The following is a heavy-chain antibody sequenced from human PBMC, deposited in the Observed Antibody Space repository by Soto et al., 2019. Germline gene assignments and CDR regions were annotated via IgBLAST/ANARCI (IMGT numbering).Heavy chain of an antibody. V-gene: IGHV3-33*01. CDR1: GFTFSSYG. CDR2: IEYDGSEK. CDR3: EREVSDPVRLDY. J-gene: IGHJ4*02. Sequence: GGSLRLSCAASGFTFSSYGMHWVRQPPGKGLEWVAVIEYDGSEKKYVDSVEGRFFISRDNSKNTMYLQMNSLRAEDTAVYFSEREVSDPVRLDYWGQGTLVTVSS.